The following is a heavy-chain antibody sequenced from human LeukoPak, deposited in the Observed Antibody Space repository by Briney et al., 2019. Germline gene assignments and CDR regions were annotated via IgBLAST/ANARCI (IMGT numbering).Heavy chain of an antibody. CDR2: INHSGST. V-gene: IGHV4-34*01. Sequence: SETLSLTCAVYGGSFSGYYWSWIRQPPGKGLEWIGEINHSGSTNYNPSLKSRVTISVDTSKNQFSLKLSSVTAADTAVYYCARTETWNSSYFDYWGQGTLVTVSS. D-gene: IGHD1-7*01. CDR1: GGSFSGYY. J-gene: IGHJ4*02. CDR3: ARTETWNSSYFDY.